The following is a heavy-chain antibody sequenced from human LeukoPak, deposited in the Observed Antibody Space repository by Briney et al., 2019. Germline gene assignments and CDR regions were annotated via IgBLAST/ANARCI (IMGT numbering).Heavy chain of an antibody. J-gene: IGHJ5*02. Sequence: SETLSLTCTVSGGSISGYYWSWIRQPPGKGLEWTGFIYYTGNTNYNPSLKSRLTISVGTSNNQFSLKVSSVTAADTAVYYCVRSKSGTYSWFDPWGQGTLVTVSS. V-gene: IGHV4-59*01. CDR2: IYYTGNT. CDR3: VRSKSGTYSWFDP. CDR1: GGSISGYY. D-gene: IGHD4-11*01.